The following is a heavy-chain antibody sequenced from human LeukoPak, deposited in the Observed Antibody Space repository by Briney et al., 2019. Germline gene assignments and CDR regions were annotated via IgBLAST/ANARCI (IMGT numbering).Heavy chain of an antibody. CDR1: GGSISTGDYY. Sequence: PSQTLSLTCTVSGGSISTGDYYWTWIRQPPGKGLEWIGNIYYSGSTYYNPSLKSRVIISIDTSKTQFSLKLSSVTAADTAVYYCARDFGDGHDAFDIWGQGTMVTVSS. D-gene: IGHD3-16*01. V-gene: IGHV4-30-4*01. J-gene: IGHJ3*02. CDR3: ARDFGDGHDAFDI. CDR2: IYYSGST.